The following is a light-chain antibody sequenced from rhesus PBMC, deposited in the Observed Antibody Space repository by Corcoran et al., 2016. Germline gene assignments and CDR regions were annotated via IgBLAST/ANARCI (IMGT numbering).Light chain of an antibody. CDR1: PGISSW. CDR3: QQCDRRPWT. V-gene: IGKV1-22*01. J-gene: IGKJ1*01. Sequence: DIQMTQYPSSLSASVGDTVTITCRASPGISSWLAWYQLKPGEAPKLPIYKASSVESGVPARCSGRGWGTDLTHTINSLQSDDVATYCCQQCDRRPWTFGQGTKVEIK. CDR2: KAS.